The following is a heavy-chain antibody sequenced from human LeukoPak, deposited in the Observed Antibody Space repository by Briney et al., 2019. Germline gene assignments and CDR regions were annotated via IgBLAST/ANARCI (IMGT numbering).Heavy chain of an antibody. CDR1: GFTFSSYA. CDR2: ISSSSSYI. V-gene: IGHV3-21*01. CDR3: ARALGAPVGS. J-gene: IGHJ5*02. Sequence: PGGSLRLSCAASGFTFSSYAMSWVRQAPGKGLEWVSSISSSSSYIYYADSVKGRFTISRDNAKNSLYLQLNSLRAEDTAVYYCARALGAPVGSWGQGALVTVPS. D-gene: IGHD3-16*01.